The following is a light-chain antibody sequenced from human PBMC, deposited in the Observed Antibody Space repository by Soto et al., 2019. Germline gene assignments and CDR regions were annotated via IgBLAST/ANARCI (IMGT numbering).Light chain of an antibody. CDR3: QQYYGLPPLT. Sequence: IQMTQSPSSLSASIGYRFTSTCXLSQNITNNLSWYQQKPGKAPNLLIYHASKLAKGVTSRFSGSGSGTDFSFIITSLQREDLATYYCQQYYGLPPLTFGQGTRLEI. V-gene: IGKV1-33*01. CDR1: QNITNN. J-gene: IGKJ5*01. CDR2: HAS.